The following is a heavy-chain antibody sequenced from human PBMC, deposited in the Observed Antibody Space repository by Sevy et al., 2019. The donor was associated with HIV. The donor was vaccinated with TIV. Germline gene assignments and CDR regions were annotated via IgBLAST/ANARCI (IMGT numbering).Heavy chain of an antibody. CDR2: IRSKAYGGTT. CDR1: GFTFGDYA. CDR3: TTRERESGDYYDSSGYYIY. Sequence: GGSLRLSCTASGFTFGDYAMSWFRQAPGKGLEWVGFIRSKAYGGTTESAASGKGRFTISRDDSKSIAYLQMNSLKTEDTAVYYSTTRERESGDYYDSSGYYIYWGQGTLVTVSS. J-gene: IGHJ4*02. D-gene: IGHD3-22*01. V-gene: IGHV3-49*03.